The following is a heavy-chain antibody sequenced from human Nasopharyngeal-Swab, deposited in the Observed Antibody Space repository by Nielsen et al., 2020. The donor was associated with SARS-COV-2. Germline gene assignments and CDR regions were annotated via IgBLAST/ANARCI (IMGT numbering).Heavy chain of an antibody. CDR3: ARGKTTIITQYYLEN. CDR2: IYYKGNT. V-gene: IGHV4-30-4*01. CDR1: GGSISSSVHY. Sequence: SETLSLTCTVSGGSISSSVHYWSWLRQTPGKGLEWLGFIYYKGNTYYNPSVKSRLTMSLDTSKNQFSLSLSSVTAADTAVYYCARGKTTIITQYYLENWGQGTLVTVSS. D-gene: IGHD4-11*01. J-gene: IGHJ4*02.